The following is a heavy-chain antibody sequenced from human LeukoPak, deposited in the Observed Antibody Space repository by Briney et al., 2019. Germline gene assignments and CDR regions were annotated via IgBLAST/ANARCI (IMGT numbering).Heavy chain of an antibody. J-gene: IGHJ3*02. D-gene: IGHD6-19*01. CDR1: GYTFTGYY. CDR2: INPNSGGT. CDR3: ARVLRSSVGSIAVAGTAPFDI. Sequence: ASVKVSCKASGYTFTGYYMHWVRQAPGQGLEWMGWINPNSGGTNYAQKFQGRVTMTRDTSISTAYMELSRLRSDDTAVYYCARVLRSSVGSIAVAGTAPFDIWGQGTMVTVSS. V-gene: IGHV1-2*02.